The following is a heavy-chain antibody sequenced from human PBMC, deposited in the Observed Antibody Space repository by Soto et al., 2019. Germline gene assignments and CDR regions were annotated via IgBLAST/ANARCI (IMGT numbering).Heavy chain of an antibody. J-gene: IGHJ6*02. D-gene: IGHD3-3*01. V-gene: IGHV3-23*01. CDR1: GFTFSSYA. CDR2: ISGSGGST. Sequence: QSGGSLRLSCAASGFTFSSYAMSWVRQAPGKGLEWVSAISGSGGSTYYADSVKGRFTISRDNSKNTLYLQMNSLRAEDTAVYYCAKDFITIFGVVIIPGGMDVWGQGTTVTVSS. CDR3: AKDFITIFGVVIIPGGMDV.